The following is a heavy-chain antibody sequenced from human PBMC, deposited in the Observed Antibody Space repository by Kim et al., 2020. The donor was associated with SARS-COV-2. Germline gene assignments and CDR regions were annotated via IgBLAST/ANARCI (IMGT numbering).Heavy chain of an antibody. D-gene: IGHD2-21*02. CDR3: ARHRAPLAYCGGDCYAPFDY. Sequence: RVTISVDTSKNQFSLKLSSVTAADTAVYYCARHRAPLAYCGGDCYAPFDYWGQGTLVTVSS. V-gene: IGHV4-39*01. J-gene: IGHJ4*02.